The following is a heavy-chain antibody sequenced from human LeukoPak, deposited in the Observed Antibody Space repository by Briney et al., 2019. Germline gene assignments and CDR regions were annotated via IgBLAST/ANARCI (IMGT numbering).Heavy chain of an antibody. J-gene: IGHJ4*02. CDR3: ARVSGGSGSFPDY. CDR1: GVSISSSSYY. Sequence: SETLSLTCNVSGVSISSSSYYWGWIRQPPGKGLEWIGSIYSSGSTYYNSSLKSRVTISIDTSKNQVSLKMSSVTAADTAVYYCARVSGGSGSFPDYWGQGTLVTVSS. V-gene: IGHV4-39*07. CDR2: IYSSGST. D-gene: IGHD3-10*01.